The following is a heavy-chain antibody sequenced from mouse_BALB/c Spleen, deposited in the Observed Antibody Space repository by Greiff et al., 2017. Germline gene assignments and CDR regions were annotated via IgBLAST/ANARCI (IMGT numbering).Heavy chain of an antibody. J-gene: IGHJ2*01. CDR2: ISSGGSYT. D-gene: IGHD1-1*01. Sequence: EVQGVESGGGLVKPGGSLKLSCAASGFTFSSYAMSWVRQSPEKRLEWVAEISSGGSYTYYPDTVTGRFTISRDNAKNTLYLEMSSLRSEDTAMYYCARVYYYGSSYEGGYFDYWGQGTTLTVSS. V-gene: IGHV5-9-4*01. CDR1: GFTFSSYA. CDR3: ARVYYYGSSYEGGYFDY.